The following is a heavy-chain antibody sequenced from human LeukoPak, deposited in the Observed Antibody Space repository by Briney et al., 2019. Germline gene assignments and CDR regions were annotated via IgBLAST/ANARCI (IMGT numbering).Heavy chain of an antibody. CDR2: IYYSGST. Sequence: SETLSLTCTVSGGSISSYYWSWIRQPPGEGLEWIGYIYYSGSTNYNPSLKSRVTISVDTSKNQFSLKLSSVTAADTAVYYCARDGAAARPDDGMDVWGQGTTVTVSS. D-gene: IGHD6-6*01. J-gene: IGHJ6*02. V-gene: IGHV4-59*01. CDR3: ARDGAAARPDDGMDV. CDR1: GGSISSYY.